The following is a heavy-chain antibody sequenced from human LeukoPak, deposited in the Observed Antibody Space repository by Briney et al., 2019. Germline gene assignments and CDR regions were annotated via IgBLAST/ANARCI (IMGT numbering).Heavy chain of an antibody. D-gene: IGHD3-10*01. CDR2: ITSSGRII. CDR1: GFTFSNYE. J-gene: IGHJ6*02. CDR3: ASTGGYGSGTYEYYYFGMDV. Sequence: GGSLRLSCAASGFTFSNYEMNWVRQAPGKGLEWVAYITSSGRIIYYADSVKGRFTISRDNAKNSLYLQMNSLRAEDTAVYYCASTGGYGSGTYEYYYFGMDVWGQGTTVTVSS. V-gene: IGHV3-48*03.